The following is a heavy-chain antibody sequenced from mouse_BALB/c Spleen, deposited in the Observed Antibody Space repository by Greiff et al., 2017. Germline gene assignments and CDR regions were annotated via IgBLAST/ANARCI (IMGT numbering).Heavy chain of an antibody. CDR2: IWGGGST. Sequence: VQLQQSGPGLVAPSQSLSITCTVSGFSLTDYGVSWIRQPPGKGLEWLGVIWGGGSTYYNSALKSRLSISKDNSKSQVFLKMNSLQTDDTAMYYCAKHALDSSGYDYYAMDYWGQGTSVTVSS. CDR1: GFSLTDYG. D-gene: IGHD3-2*01. CDR3: AKHALDSSGYDYYAMDY. V-gene: IGHV2-6-5*01. J-gene: IGHJ4*01.